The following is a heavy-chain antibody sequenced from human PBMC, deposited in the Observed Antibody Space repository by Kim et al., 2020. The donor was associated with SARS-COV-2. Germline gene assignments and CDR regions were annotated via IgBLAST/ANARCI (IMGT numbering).Heavy chain of an antibody. J-gene: IGHJ4*02. Sequence: YYSGSTCDTPSLKSRVTISVDTSKNQFSLKLSSVTAADTAVYYCASSGEGWGQGTLVTVSS. D-gene: IGHD3-10*01. CDR3: ASSGEG. V-gene: IGHV4-39*01. CDR2: YYSGST.